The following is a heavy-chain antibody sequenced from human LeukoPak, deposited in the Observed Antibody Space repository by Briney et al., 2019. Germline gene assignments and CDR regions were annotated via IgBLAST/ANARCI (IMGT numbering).Heavy chain of an antibody. Sequence: ASETLSLTCTVSGGSISSYYWSWIRQPAGKGLEWIGRIYTSGSTNYNPSLKSRVTMSVDTSKNQFSLRLSSVTAADTAVYYCARGREMATLKAFDPWGQGTLVTVSS. CDR2: IYTSGST. D-gene: IGHD5-24*01. CDR1: GGSISSYY. CDR3: ARGREMATLKAFDP. J-gene: IGHJ5*02. V-gene: IGHV4-4*07.